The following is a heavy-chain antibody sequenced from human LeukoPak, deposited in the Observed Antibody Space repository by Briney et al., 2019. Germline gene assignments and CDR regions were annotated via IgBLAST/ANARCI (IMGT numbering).Heavy chain of an antibody. CDR1: GGSISSHY. CDR2: IYYSGST. V-gene: IGHV4-59*11. Sequence: SETLSLTCTVSGGSISSHYWSWIRQPPGKGLEWIGYIYYSGSTNYNPSLKSRVTISVDTSKNQFSLKLSSVTAADTAVYYCARDRFGIAFDIWGQGTMVTVSS. CDR3: ARDRFGIAFDI. J-gene: IGHJ3*02. D-gene: IGHD1-14*01.